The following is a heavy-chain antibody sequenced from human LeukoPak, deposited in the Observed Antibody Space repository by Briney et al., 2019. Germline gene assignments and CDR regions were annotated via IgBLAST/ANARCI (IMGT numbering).Heavy chain of an antibody. CDR3: ARRTRGYSYGPYYYGMDV. D-gene: IGHD5-18*01. Sequence: SETLSLTCAVYGGSFSGYYWSWIRQPPGKGLEWIGEINHSGSTNYNPSLKSRVTISVDTSKNQFSLKLSSVAAADTAVYYCARRTRGYSYGPYYYGMDVWGQGTTVTVSS. J-gene: IGHJ6*02. CDR2: INHSGST. V-gene: IGHV4-34*01. CDR1: GGSFSGYY.